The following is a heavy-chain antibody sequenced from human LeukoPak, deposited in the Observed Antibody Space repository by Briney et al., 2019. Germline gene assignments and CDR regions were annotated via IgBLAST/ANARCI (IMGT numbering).Heavy chain of an antibody. V-gene: IGHV3-48*04. J-gene: IGHJ4*02. CDR2: ISGSSDII. D-gene: IGHD4-17*01. CDR1: GFTFSSYM. Sequence: GGSLRLSCAASGFTFSSYMMNWVRQAPGKGLEWVSAISGSSDIIHYTDSVKGRFTISRDNAKNSLYLQMNSLRAEDTALYYCAKFADLGPTVTTDYWGQGTLVTVSS. CDR3: AKFADLGPTVTTDY.